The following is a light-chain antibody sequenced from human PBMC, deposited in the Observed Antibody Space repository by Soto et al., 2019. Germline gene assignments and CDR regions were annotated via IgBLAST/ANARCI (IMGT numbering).Light chain of an antibody. Sequence: EIVLTQSPVTLSLSPGERATLSCRASQSVRSSYLAWYQQKPGQAPWLIIDGASRRATGIPDRFSGSGSGTDFTLTISRLEPEDFAVYSCQQYGSTPPTFGQGTKVEIK. CDR1: QSVRSSY. V-gene: IGKV3-20*01. J-gene: IGKJ1*01. CDR2: GAS. CDR3: QQYGSTPPT.